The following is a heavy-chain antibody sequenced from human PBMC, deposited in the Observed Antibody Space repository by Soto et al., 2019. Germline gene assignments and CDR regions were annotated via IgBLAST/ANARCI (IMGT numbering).Heavy chain of an antibody. CDR2: INPATGAA. D-gene: IGHD3-3*01. V-gene: IGHV1-2*02. Sequence: QLHLVQSGAVVKKPGASVTVSCSASGYPVTAYYMHWVRQAPGRGLELMGGINPATGAAKYTQTFQGRDTMTRDTYTSTVFMELSGLTSEDTAVFYCARGGGVGVAGSAAFDMWGQGTLVTVSS. CDR3: ARGGGVGVAGSAAFDM. CDR1: GYPVTAYY. J-gene: IGHJ3*02.